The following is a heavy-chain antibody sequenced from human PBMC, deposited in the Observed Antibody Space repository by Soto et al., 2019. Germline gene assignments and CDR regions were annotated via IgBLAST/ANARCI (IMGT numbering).Heavy chain of an antibody. CDR1: GYNFAGYW. D-gene: IGHD3-3*01. V-gene: IGHV5-51*01. J-gene: IGHJ4*02. CDR2: IYPSDSDT. CDR3: ARGGVSTRTFDY. Sequence: LKISCKGSGYNFAGYWIAWVRQMPGKGLELMGIIYPSDSDTRYRPSFQGQVTISADKSISSAYLQWSSLRASDTAMYYCARGGVSTRTFDYWGQGTPVTVSS.